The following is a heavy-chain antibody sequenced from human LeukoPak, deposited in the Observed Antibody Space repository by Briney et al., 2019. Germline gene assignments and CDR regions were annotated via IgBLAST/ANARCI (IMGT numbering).Heavy chain of an antibody. CDR1: GFTFSNYN. D-gene: IGHD3-9*01. V-gene: IGHV3-30-3*01. CDR3: ARDRVLRYFDWLFNV. Sequence: PGGSLRLSCAASGFTFSNYNMNWVRQAPGKGLEWVAVISYDGSNKYYADSVKGRFTISRDNSKNTLYLQMNSLRAEDTAVYYCARDRVLRYFDWLFNVWGQGTTVTVSS. J-gene: IGHJ6*02. CDR2: ISYDGSNK.